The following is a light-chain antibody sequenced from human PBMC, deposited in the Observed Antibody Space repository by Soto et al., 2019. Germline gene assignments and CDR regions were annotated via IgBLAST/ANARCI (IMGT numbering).Light chain of an antibody. J-gene: IGLJ2*01. Sequence: QSVLTQPPSVSGAPGQRVTISCTGSSSNIGAGYDVHWYQQLPGTAPKLLIYGNSNRPSGVPDRFSGSKSGTSASLAITGLHAEDEADYYCQSYDSSLHVVFGGGTQLTVL. CDR3: QSYDSSLHVV. CDR1: SSNIGAGYD. V-gene: IGLV1-40*01. CDR2: GNS.